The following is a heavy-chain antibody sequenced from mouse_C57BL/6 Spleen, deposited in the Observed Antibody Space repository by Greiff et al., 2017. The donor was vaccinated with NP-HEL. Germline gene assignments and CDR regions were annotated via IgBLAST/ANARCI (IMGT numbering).Heavy chain of an antibody. D-gene: IGHD2-2*01. Sequence: QVQLQQSGAELVRPGASVTLSCKASGYTFTDYEMHWVKQTPVHGLEWIGAIDPETGGTAYNQKFKGKAILTADKSSSTAYMELRSLTSEDSAVYYCTRGYPSYWYFDVGGTGTTVTVSS. CDR1: GYTFTDYE. CDR2: IDPETGGT. CDR3: TRGYPSYWYFDV. V-gene: IGHV1-15*01. J-gene: IGHJ1*03.